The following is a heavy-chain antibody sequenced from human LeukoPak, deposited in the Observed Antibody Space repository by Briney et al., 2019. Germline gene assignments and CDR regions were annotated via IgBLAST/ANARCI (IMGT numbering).Heavy chain of an antibody. CDR2: IYSGGST. J-gene: IGHJ4*02. V-gene: IGHV3-53*01. CDR3: ARIRDFRLYYFDY. CDR1: GFTVSSNY. Sequence: GGSLRLSCAASGFTVSSNYMSWVRQAPGKGLEWVSVIYSGGSTYYADSVKGRFTISRDNSKNTLYLQMNSLRAEDTAVYYCARIRDFRLYYFDYWGQGTLVTVSS. D-gene: IGHD6-6*01.